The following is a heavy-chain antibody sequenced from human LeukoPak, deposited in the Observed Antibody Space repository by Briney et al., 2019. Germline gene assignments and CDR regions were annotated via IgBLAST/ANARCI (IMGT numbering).Heavy chain of an antibody. CDR3: AGGPGWGYGDYFDY. V-gene: IGHV4-34*01. CDR1: GASFSRYY. CDR2: IKHGGNT. J-gene: IGHJ4*02. D-gene: IGHD4-17*01. Sequence: PSETLSLTCAAYGASFSRYYWXXIRQSPGKGLEWIGEIKHGGNTNYNPSLKSRVTISLDTSKNQFSLKLDSVTAADTAVYYCAGGPGWGYGDYFDYWGRGTLVTVSS.